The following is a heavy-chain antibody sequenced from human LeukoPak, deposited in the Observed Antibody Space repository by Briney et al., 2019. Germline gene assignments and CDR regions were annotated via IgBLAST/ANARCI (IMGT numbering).Heavy chain of an antibody. CDR2: ISTYYGNT. D-gene: IGHD3-10*01. Sequence: ASVKVSCKASGYTFTSSGFSWVRQAPGQGLEWMGWISTYYGNTNYAQKLQDRVTMTTDTSTSTAYMELTSLRSDDTAVYYCARVYSTNYYGSGDRPFLFDYWGQGTVVTVSS. CDR3: ARVYSTNYYGSGDRPFLFDY. CDR1: GYTFTSSG. V-gene: IGHV1-18*01. J-gene: IGHJ4*02.